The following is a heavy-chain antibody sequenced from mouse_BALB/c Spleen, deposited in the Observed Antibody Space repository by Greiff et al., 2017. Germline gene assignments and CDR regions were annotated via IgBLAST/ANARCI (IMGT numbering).Heavy chain of an antibody. CDR3: ARDGPLAY. CDR1: GYSITSDYA. J-gene: IGHJ3*01. V-gene: IGHV3-2*02. Sequence: EVKLQESGPGLVKPSQSLSLTCTVTGYSITSDYAWNWIRQFPGNKLEWMGYISYSGSTSYNPSLKSRISITRDTSKNQFFLQLNSVTTEDTATYYCARDGPLAYWGQGTLVTVSA. CDR2: ISYSGST. D-gene: IGHD2-3*01.